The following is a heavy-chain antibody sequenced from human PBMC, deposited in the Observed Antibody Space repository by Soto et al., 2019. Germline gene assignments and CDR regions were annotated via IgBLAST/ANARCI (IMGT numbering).Heavy chain of an antibody. CDR3: AAATIDDIVVVPAAMHGWFDP. CDR1: GGSISSYY. Sequence: SETLSLTCTVSGGSISSYYWSWIRQPPGKGLEWIGYIYYSGSTNYNPSLKSRVTISVDTSKNQFSLKLSSVTAADTAVYYCAAATIDDIVVVPAAMHGWFDPWGQGTLVTVSS. D-gene: IGHD2-2*01. CDR2: IYYSGST. V-gene: IGHV4-59*12. J-gene: IGHJ5*02.